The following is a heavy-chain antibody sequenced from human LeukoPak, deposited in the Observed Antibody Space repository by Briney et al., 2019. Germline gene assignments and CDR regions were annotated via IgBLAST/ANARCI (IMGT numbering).Heavy chain of an antibody. CDR3: TKGLYGSGSSPDF. J-gene: IGHJ4*02. CDR2: INDSGSST. CDR1: GFTFRKYA. V-gene: IGHV3-23*01. Sequence: GGSLRLSCAASGFTFRKYAMTWVRQAPGKGLEWVSGINDSGSSTYYADSVKGQLTISRDNAKNTVYLQMNNLRVEDTAVYYCTKGLYGSGSSPDFWGQGTLVTVSS. D-gene: IGHD3-10*01.